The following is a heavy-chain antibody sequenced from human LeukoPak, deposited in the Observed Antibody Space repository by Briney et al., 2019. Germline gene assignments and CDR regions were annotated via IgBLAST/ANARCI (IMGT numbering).Heavy chain of an antibody. D-gene: IGHD3-3*01. CDR3: ARSYDFWSGYYHMDV. CDR1: GFTLSDYY. V-gene: IGHV3-11*01. CDR2: ISSSGSTI. J-gene: IGHJ6*02. Sequence: GGSLRLSCAASGFTLSDYYMSWIRQAPGKGLEWVSYISSSGSTIYYADSVKGRFTISRDNAKNSLYLQMNSLRAEDTAVYYCARSYDFWSGYYHMDVWGQGTTVTVSS.